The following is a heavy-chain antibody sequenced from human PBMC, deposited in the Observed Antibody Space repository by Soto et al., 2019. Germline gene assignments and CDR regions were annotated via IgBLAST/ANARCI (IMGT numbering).Heavy chain of an antibody. V-gene: IGHV3-30-3*01. CDR2: ISYDGSNK. J-gene: IGHJ4*02. Sequence: PVGSLRLSCSASGFTFTSYAMSWVRQAPGKGLEWVAVISYDGSNKYYADSVKGRFTISRDNSKNTLYLQMNSLRAEDTAVYYCASRSTSGNYWGQGTLVTVSS. CDR1: GFTFTSYA. D-gene: IGHD2-2*01. CDR3: ASRSTSGNY.